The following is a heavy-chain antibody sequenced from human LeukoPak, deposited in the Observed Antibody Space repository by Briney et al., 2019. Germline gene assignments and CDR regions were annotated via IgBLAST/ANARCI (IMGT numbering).Heavy chain of an antibody. V-gene: IGHV3-30-3*01. Sequence: PGRSLRLSCAASGFTFSSYAMHWVRQAPGKGLEWVAVISYDGSNKYYADSVKGRFTISRDNSKNTLYLQMNGLRAEDTAVYYCARVLLRSVVVVAAPDHWGQGTLVIVSS. CDR1: GFTFSSYA. D-gene: IGHD2-15*01. CDR3: ARVLLRSVVVVAAPDH. J-gene: IGHJ4*02. CDR2: ISYDGSNK.